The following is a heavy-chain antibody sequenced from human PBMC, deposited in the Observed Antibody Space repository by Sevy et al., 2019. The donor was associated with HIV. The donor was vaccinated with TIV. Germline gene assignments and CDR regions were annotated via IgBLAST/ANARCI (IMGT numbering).Heavy chain of an antibody. J-gene: IGHJ4*02. CDR2: IYIGGST. CDR3: ARDLRERAGFYFDY. V-gene: IGHV3-53*01. Sequence: GESLKISCAASGFTVSSNYMSWVRQAPGKGLEWVSVIYIGGSTYYADSVKGRFTISRDNSKNTLYLQMNSLRAEDTAVYYCARDLRERAGFYFDYWGQGTLVTVSS. CDR1: GFTVSSNY. D-gene: IGHD1-26*01.